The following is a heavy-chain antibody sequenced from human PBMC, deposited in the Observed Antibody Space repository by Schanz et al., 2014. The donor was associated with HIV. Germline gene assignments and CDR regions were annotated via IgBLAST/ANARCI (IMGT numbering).Heavy chain of an antibody. D-gene: IGHD2-2*01. Sequence: VQLVQSGAEVKKPGASVKVSCKASTFTFTDYYIHWVRHAPGRGLEWMGWTNPNSGGTSYARKFQGRVTMTRDTSISSAYMELRRLESDDTAMYYCARMSPSSTSCGDAFDVWGQGTMITVSS. CDR2: TNPNSGGT. J-gene: IGHJ3*01. CDR3: ARMSPSSTSCGDAFDV. CDR1: TFTFTDYY. V-gene: IGHV1-2*02.